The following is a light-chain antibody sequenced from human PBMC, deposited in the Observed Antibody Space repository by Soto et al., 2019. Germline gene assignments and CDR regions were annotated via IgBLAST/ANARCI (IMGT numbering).Light chain of an antibody. V-gene: IGKV1-5*03. Sequence: DVEMTQSPSTLPTSIGDRVTINCRASQNVSNWLAWYQQKPGKAPKLLIYKASRLESGVPSRFSASGSGTDFTLTINSLQSDDFATYFCKQYSQESTFGQGTKLEIK. CDR2: KAS. J-gene: IGKJ2*01. CDR1: QNVSNW. CDR3: KQYSQEST.